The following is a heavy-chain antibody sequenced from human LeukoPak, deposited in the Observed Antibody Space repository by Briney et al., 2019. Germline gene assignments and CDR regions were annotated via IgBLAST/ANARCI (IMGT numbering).Heavy chain of an antibody. Sequence: ASVKVSCKASGYTFISYGISWVRQAPGQGLEWMGWISTYNGRTNYAQKLQGRVTMTTDTSTSTAYMELRSLRSDDTAVYYCARAAYDGSYYFDYWGQGALVTVSS. D-gene: IGHD3-22*01. CDR3: ARAAYDGSYYFDY. V-gene: IGHV1-18*01. CDR1: GYTFISYG. J-gene: IGHJ4*02. CDR2: ISTYNGRT.